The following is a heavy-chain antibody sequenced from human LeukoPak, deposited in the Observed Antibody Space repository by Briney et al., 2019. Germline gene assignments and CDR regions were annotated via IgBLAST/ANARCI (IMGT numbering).Heavy chain of an antibody. V-gene: IGHV3-23*01. CDR2: ISSSDGGT. D-gene: IGHD5-12*01. Sequence: GGSLRLPCAGSGFTFSSYAMAWVRQTPEKGLEWVAIISSSDGGTYHIDSVKGRFTISRDNSKNMLNLQMNSLRAEDTAVYYCARALAGYASFWGQGTLVTVSS. J-gene: IGHJ4*02. CDR1: GFTFSSYA. CDR3: ARALAGYASF.